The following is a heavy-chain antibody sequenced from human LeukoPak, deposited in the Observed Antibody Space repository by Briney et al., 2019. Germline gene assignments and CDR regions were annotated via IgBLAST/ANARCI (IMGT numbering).Heavy chain of an antibody. Sequence: PSETLSLTCTVSGGSISSGSYYWRWIRQPAGTGLEWIGRIYTSGSTNYNPSLKSRVTISVDTYKNQFSLKLSSVTAADTAVYYCARGIVLMVYAPDYMDVWGKGTTVTVSS. V-gene: IGHV4-61*02. D-gene: IGHD2-8*01. CDR3: ARGIVLMVYAPDYMDV. CDR2: IYTSGST. CDR1: GGSISSGSYY. J-gene: IGHJ6*03.